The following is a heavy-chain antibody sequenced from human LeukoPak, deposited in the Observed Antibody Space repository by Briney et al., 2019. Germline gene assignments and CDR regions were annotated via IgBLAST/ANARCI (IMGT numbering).Heavy chain of an antibody. J-gene: IGHJ4*02. CDR2: IKQDGSEK. V-gene: IGHV3-7*03. CDR1: GFTFSNYA. CDR3: VRDSGGWPE. Sequence: PGGSLRLSCVASGFTFSNYAMSWVRQAPGKGLEWVANIKQDGSEKYYVDSVKGRFTISRDNAKNSLYLQVNSLRAEDTAVYYCVRDSGGWPEWGRGTLVTVSS. D-gene: IGHD3-10*01.